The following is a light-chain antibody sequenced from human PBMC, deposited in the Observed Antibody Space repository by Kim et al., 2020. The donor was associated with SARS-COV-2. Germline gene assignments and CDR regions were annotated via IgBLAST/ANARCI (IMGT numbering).Light chain of an antibody. J-gene: IGKJ2*01. V-gene: IGKV1-39*01. CDR3: QQSYRIPRT. CDR2: GAS. Sequence: SASVGDRVTITCRASQSIRTYLNWYQQKPGKAPKLLIYGASSLQSGVPSRFSGSGSGTDFTLTISTLQPEDFATYYCQQSYRIPRTFGQGTKLEI. CDR1: QSIRTY.